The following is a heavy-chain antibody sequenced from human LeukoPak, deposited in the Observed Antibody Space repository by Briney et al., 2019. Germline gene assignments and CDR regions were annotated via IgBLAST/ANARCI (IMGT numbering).Heavy chain of an antibody. V-gene: IGHV3-23*01. Sequence: PGGSLRLSCAASGFTFSNHGMNWVRQAPGKGLGWLSGVSPPGGGTYYADSVKGRFTISRDDSKNTLSLQMNSLRVEDTATYYCARDLAWGAFDYWGQGTLVTVSS. CDR3: ARDLAWGAFDY. CDR1: GFTFSNHG. D-gene: IGHD7-27*01. CDR2: VSPPGGGT. J-gene: IGHJ4*02.